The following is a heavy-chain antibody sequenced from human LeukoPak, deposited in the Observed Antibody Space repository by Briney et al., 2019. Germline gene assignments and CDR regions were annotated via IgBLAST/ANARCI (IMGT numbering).Heavy chain of an antibody. D-gene: IGHD3-3*01. J-gene: IGHJ4*02. V-gene: IGHV4-59*11. CDR1: GASISSHY. Sequence: SETLSLTCTVSGASISSHYWSWIRQPPGKGLEWIGYISYRGKPDYNPSLKSRVTITVATSKNQCSLKRSSVTSADPAVNYFARAGGDITSPQTLDYWGQGTLVTVSS. CDR2: ISYRGKP. CDR3: ARAGGDITSPQTLDY.